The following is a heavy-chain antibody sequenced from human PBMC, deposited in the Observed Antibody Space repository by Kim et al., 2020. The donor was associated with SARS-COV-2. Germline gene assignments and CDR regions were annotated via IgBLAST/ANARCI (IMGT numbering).Heavy chain of an antibody. CDR3: ATDFSYYGSGSLWFDP. CDR2: FDPEDAET. CDR1: GYTLTELS. D-gene: IGHD3-10*01. J-gene: IGHJ5*02. V-gene: IGHV1-24*01. Sequence: ASVKVSCKVSGYTLTELSMHWVRQAPGKGLEWMGGFDPEDAETIYAQNFQGRVTMTEDTSTDTAYMELSSLRSEDTAVYYCATDFSYYGSGSLWFDPWGQGTLVTVSS.